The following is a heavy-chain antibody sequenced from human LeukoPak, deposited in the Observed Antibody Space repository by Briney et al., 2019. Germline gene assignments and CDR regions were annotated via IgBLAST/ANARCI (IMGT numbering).Heavy chain of an antibody. D-gene: IGHD5-24*01. CDR2: IRSKADNYAT. CDR3: TQFNY. Sequence: PGGSLRLSCAASGFTFGGSPILWVRQASGKGLEWVGRIRSKADNYATAYAASVQGRCTISRDDSKNTAYLQLNSLKIEDTAVYYCTQFNYWGQGALVTVSS. V-gene: IGHV3-73*01. CDR1: GFTFGGSP. J-gene: IGHJ4*02.